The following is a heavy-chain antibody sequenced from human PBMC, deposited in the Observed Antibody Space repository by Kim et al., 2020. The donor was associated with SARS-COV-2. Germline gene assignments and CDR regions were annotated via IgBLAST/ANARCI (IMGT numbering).Heavy chain of an antibody. V-gene: IGHV3-23*01. CDR2: ISGSGGST. CDR1: GFTFSSYA. CDR3: AKDWDYGDYGGLRSVDYFDY. Sequence: GGSLRLSCAASGFTFSSYAMSWVRQAPGKGLEWVSAISGSGGSTFYADSVKGRFTISRDNSKNTLYLQMNSLRAEDTAVYYCAKDWDYGDYGGLRSVDYFDYWGQGTLVTVSS. D-gene: IGHD4-17*01. J-gene: IGHJ4*02.